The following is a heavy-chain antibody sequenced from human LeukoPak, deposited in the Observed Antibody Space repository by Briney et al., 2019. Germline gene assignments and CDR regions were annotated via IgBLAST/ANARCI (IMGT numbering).Heavy chain of an antibody. CDR3: AREDAGDYVWGSYRYERAFDI. Sequence: SETLSLTCAVYGVSFSGYYWSWIRQPPGKGLEWIGEINHSGSTNYNPSLKSRVTISVDTSKNQFSLKLSSVTAADTAVYYCAREDAGDYVWGSYRYERAFDIWGQGTMVTVSS. CDR1: GVSFSGYY. V-gene: IGHV4-34*01. J-gene: IGHJ3*02. CDR2: INHSGST. D-gene: IGHD3-16*02.